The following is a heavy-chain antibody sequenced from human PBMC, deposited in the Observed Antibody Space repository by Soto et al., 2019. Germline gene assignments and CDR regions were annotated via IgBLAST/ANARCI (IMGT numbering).Heavy chain of an antibody. CDR1: GYTFTSFH. D-gene: IGHD5-12*01. CDR2: VNSTTGGT. V-gene: IGHV1-46*01. J-gene: IGHJ4*02. CDR3: ARALPGSGKDY. Sequence: QVQLLQSGAEVKKPGASVKVSCKASGYTFTSFHIHWVRQAPGQGLEWMGVVNSTTGGTKYAQELQGRVIMTTDMSALTVYMELRSLTSEDTGTYFCARALPGSGKDYWGQGTLVIVSS.